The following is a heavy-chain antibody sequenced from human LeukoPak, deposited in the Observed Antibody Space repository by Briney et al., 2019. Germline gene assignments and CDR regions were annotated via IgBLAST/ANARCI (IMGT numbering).Heavy chain of an antibody. V-gene: IGHV3-49*03. CDR1: GFTFGDYG. D-gene: IGHD2-2*01. CDR2: IRSKVYGDMR. J-gene: IGHJ4*02. CDR3: TRNPHAHCSGTSCPCDY. Sequence: GGSLRLSCTASGFTFGDYGMSWFRRAPGKGLEWVAFIRSKVYGDMRDYAASVKGRFTISRDDSTSIASLEMNSLETEDTAVYYCTRNPHAHCSGTSCPCDYWGQGTLVTVSS.